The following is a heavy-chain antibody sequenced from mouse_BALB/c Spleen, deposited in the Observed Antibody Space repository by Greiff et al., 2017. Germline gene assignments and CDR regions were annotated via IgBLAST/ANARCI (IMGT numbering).Heavy chain of an antibody. D-gene: IGHD2-14*01. V-gene: IGHV5-12-2*01. Sequence: EVQVVESGGGLVQPGGSLKLSCAASGFTFSSYTMSWVRQTPEKRLEWVAYISNGGGSTYYPDTVKGRFTISRDNAKNTLYLQMSSLKSEDTAMYYCARRGGTALYYAMDYWGQGTSVTVSS. J-gene: IGHJ4*01. CDR1: GFTFSSYT. CDR2: ISNGGGST. CDR3: ARRGGTALYYAMDY.